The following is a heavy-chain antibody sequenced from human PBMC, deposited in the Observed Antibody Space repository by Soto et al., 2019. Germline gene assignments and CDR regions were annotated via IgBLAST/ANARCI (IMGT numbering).Heavy chain of an antibody. CDR3: VKDLALMGDY. V-gene: IGHV3-30*18. J-gene: IGHJ4*02. CDR2: VLYDGSKK. D-gene: IGHD3-16*01. CDR1: GFRFSDYG. Sequence: QVHLVESGGGVVQPGTSLRLSCTASGFRFSDYGMDWVRQAPGKGLEWVSRVLYDGSKKYYADSVKGRFTISRDNPRNTLYLQMDSPRADDTAVYYCVKDLALMGDYWGQGTPVTVSS.